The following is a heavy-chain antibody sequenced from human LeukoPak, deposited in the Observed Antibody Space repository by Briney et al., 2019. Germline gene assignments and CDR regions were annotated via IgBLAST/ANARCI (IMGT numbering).Heavy chain of an antibody. Sequence: GGSLRLSCAASGFTFSSYWMSWVRQAPGKGLEWVANIKQDGSEKYYVDSVKGRFTISRDNAKNSLYLQMNSLRAEDTAVYYCAKGGYCSSTSCKPHAFDIWGQGTMVTVSS. CDR3: AKGGYCSSTSCKPHAFDI. CDR2: IKQDGSEK. V-gene: IGHV3-7*01. J-gene: IGHJ3*02. D-gene: IGHD2-2*01. CDR1: GFTFSSYW.